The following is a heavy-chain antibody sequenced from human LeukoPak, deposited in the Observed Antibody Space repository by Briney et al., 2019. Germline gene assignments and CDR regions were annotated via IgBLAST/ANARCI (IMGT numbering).Heavy chain of an antibody. CDR1: GFTVSSTY. CDR3: ASPHCSGGDCYLAGADPFDH. J-gene: IGHJ4*02. Sequence: SGGSLRLSCAASGFTVSSTYMSWVRQSPGKGLEWVSVVYKDGKMFYIDSVKGRFAISRDTSKNTVYLQMNNLRAEDTAVYYCASPHCSGGDCYLAGADPFDHWGQGTLVTVSS. V-gene: IGHV3-53*01. CDR2: VYKDGKM. D-gene: IGHD2-21*01.